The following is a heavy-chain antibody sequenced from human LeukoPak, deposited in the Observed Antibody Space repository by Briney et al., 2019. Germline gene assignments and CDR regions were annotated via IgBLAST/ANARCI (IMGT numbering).Heavy chain of an antibody. CDR1: GFTFDDYA. CDR2: ISWNSGSI. CDR3: AKDWSYYYGSGSYHIDY. J-gene: IGHJ4*02. D-gene: IGHD3-10*01. Sequence: PGGSLRLSCAASGFTFDDYAMHWVRQAPGKGLEWVSGISWNSGSIGYADSVKGRFTISRDNAKNSLYLQMNSLRAEDTALYYCAKDWSYYYGSGSYHIDYWGQGTLVTVSS. V-gene: IGHV3-9*01.